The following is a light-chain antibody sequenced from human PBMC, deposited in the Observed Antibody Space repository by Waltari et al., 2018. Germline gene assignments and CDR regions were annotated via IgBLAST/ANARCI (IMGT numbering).Light chain of an antibody. CDR3: QQYYSPLSFT. V-gene: IGKV4-1*01. J-gene: IGKJ2*01. Sequence: DVVVTQSPDSLAVSLGERATINCKSSQSVLYSSDNRHYLAWYQQKPGQPPQLLIYCSSTRESGVPDRFTGSGSGTDYTLTISSLQAEDVEVYYCQQYYSPLSFTFGQGTKVEIK. CDR2: CSS. CDR1: QSVLYSSDNRHY.